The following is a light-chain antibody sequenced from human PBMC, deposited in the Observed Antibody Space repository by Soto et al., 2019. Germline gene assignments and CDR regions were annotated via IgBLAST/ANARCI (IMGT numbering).Light chain of an antibody. CDR1: QSISTW. Sequence: DIQMTQSPSTLSSSLGGRVTITCRASQSISTWLAWYQQKPGKAPKLLIYDASSLESGVPSRFSGSGSGTEFTLTISSMQPEDFASYDCQQYNSYSTFGQGTKVDIK. CDR3: QQYNSYST. CDR2: DAS. V-gene: IGKV1-5*01. J-gene: IGKJ1*01.